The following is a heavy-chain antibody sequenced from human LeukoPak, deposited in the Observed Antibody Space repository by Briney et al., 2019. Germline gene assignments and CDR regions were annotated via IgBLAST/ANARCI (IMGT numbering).Heavy chain of an antibody. CDR3: AKAGSSGWSPFYMDV. Sequence: GGSLRLSCAASGFTFSNYGMHWVRQAPGKGLEWVAVIWYDGSNKHYADSVQGRLTISRDNSKSTVYLQMNGLRAEDTAVYYCAKAGSSGWSPFYMDVWGTGTTVIVSS. J-gene: IGHJ6*03. CDR2: IWYDGSNK. D-gene: IGHD6-19*01. CDR1: GFTFSNYG. V-gene: IGHV3-33*06.